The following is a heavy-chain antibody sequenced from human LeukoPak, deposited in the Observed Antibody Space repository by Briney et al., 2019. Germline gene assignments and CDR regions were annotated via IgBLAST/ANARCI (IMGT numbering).Heavy chain of an antibody. CDR2: IYSGGST. CDR1: GFTVSSNY. D-gene: IGHD1-14*01. Sequence: GGSLRLSCAASGFTVSSNYMSWVRQAPGKGLEWVSVIYSGGSTYYADSVKGRFTISRDNSKNTLYLQMNSLRAEDTAVYYCAKDAPTTVADYWGQGTLVTVSS. V-gene: IGHV3-66*01. J-gene: IGHJ4*02. CDR3: AKDAPTTVADY.